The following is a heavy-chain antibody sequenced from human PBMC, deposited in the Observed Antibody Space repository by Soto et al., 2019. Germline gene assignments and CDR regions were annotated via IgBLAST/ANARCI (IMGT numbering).Heavy chain of an antibody. Sequence: QVQLQQWGAGLLKPSETLSLTCAVFGGSVNSGNYYWSWIRQPPGQGLEWIGEMSHSGGTHFNPSLKSRVTISVDTSKNQFSRKMSSVTAAATALYYCARVERGTATTVVDAFDIWGPGTMVTVSS. J-gene: IGHJ3*02. CDR3: ARVERGTATTVVDAFDI. V-gene: IGHV4-34*01. CDR1: GGSVNSGNYY. D-gene: IGHD1-1*01. CDR2: MSHSGGT.